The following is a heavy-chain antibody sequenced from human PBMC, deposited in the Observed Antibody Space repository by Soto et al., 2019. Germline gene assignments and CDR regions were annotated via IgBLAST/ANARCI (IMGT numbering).Heavy chain of an antibody. CDR2: IYYSGRT. CDR3: ARVGGDDFGGYYYYGMDV. V-gene: IGHV4-59*01. J-gene: IGHJ6*02. D-gene: IGHD4-17*01. CDR1: GGSIRDYF. Sequence: PSETLSLTCTVSGGSIRDYFWTWIRQPPGKGLEWIGYIYYSGRTNYNPSLKSRVSISVDTSKNHFSLQLRSVTAADTAVYYCARVGGDDFGGYYYYGMDVWGQGTTVTVSS.